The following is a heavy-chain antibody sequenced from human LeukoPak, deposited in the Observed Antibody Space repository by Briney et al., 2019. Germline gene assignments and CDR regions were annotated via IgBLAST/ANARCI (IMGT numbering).Heavy chain of an antibody. J-gene: IGHJ5*02. Sequence: SETLSLTCTVSGGSISSSSYYWGWIRQPPGKGLEWIGSIYYSGSTYYNPSLKSRVTISVDTSKNQFSLKLSSVTAPDTAVYYCARPRLLRAKMDNWFDPWGQGTLVTVSS. V-gene: IGHV4-39*01. CDR1: GGSISSSSYY. CDR2: IYYSGST. CDR3: ARPRLLRAKMDNWFDP. D-gene: IGHD1-26*01.